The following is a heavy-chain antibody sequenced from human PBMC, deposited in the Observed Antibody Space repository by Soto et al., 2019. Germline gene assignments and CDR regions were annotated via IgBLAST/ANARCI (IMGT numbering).Heavy chain of an antibody. D-gene: IGHD3-22*01. CDR1: GGSISSGGYY. V-gene: IGHV4-31*03. J-gene: IGHJ4*02. Sequence: SESLSLTCTVSGGSISSGGYYWSWIRQHPGKGLEWIGYIYYSGSTYYNPSLKSRVTISVDTSKNQFSLKLSSVTAADTAVYYCARDYYDSSGYYSFDYWGQGTLVTVSS. CDR2: IYYSGST. CDR3: ARDYYDSSGYYSFDY.